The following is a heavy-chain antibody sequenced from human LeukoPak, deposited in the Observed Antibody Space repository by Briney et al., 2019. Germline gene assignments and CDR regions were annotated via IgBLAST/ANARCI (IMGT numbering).Heavy chain of an antibody. J-gene: IGHJ5*02. D-gene: IGHD3-3*01. Sequence: PSETLSLTCTVSGGSISSYYWSWIRQPPGKGLEWIGYIYYSGSANYNPSLKSRVTISVDTSKNQFSLKLSSVTAADTAVYYCARSADYDFWSGYLNWFDPWGQGTLVTVSS. CDR1: GGSISSYY. CDR3: ARSADYDFWSGYLNWFDP. CDR2: IYYSGSA. V-gene: IGHV4-59*08.